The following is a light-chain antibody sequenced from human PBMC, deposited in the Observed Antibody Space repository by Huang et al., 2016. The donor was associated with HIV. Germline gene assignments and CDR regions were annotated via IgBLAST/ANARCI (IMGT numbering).Light chain of an antibody. J-gene: IGKJ2*01. CDR2: DAS. CDR3: QQYYRTPYT. V-gene: IGKV1-NL1*01. CDR1: QGITNS. Sequence: DIQMTQSPSSLSASVGGRVTITCRASQGITNSLVWYQQKPGKAPKLRLYDASELENGVPSRVSGSRSGTDYTLTITSLQPEDFATYYCQQYYRTPYTFGQGTKVDIK.